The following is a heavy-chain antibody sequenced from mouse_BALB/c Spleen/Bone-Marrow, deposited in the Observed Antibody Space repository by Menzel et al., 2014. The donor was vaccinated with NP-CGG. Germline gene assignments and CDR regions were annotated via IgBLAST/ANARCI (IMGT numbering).Heavy chain of an antibody. CDR2: ISTYSGNT. J-gene: IGHJ2*01. CDR3: AGNFYGSSYFDY. CDR1: GYTFTAYA. Sequence: VQLQQSGPELVRPGVSVKLPCKGSGYTFTAYAMHWVKQSHAKSLEWIGLISTYSGNTHYNQNFKGKATMTVDKSSSTAYMELARLTSEDSAIYSSAGNFYGSSYFDYWGQGTTLTVSS. V-gene: IGHV1-67*01. D-gene: IGHD1-1*01.